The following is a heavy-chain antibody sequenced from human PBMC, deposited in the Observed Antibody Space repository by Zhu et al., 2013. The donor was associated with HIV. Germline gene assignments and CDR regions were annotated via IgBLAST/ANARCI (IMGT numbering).Heavy chain of an antibody. J-gene: IGHJ4*02. CDR3: AREGGGYFDSSGSYTDY. Sequence: QVRLVQSGAEVKKPGASVKVSCKASGYTFISYGISWVRQAPGQGLEWMGWISTYNGNTNYAQKFQGRVTMTRDTSISTAYMELSRLRSDDTAVYYCAREGGGYFDSSGSYTDYWGQGTLVTVSS. CDR2: ISTYNGNT. CDR1: GYTFISYG. V-gene: IGHV1-18*01. D-gene: IGHD3-22*01.